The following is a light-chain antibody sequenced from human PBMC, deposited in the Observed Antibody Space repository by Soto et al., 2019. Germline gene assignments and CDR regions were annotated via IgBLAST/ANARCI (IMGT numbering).Light chain of an antibody. J-gene: IGLJ2*01. V-gene: IGLV2-14*01. Sequence: QSALTQPASVSGSPGQSITISCTGTSSDVGGYNYVSWYQQHPGKAPKLMIYDVSNLPSGVSNRFSGSKSGNTASLTISGLQAEDEADYYCSSYISSSTYVVFGGGTKLTVL. CDR3: SSYISSSTYVV. CDR2: DVS. CDR1: SSDVGGYNY.